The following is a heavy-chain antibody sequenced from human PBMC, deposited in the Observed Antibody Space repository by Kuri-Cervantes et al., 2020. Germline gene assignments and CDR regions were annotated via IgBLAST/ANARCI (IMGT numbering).Heavy chain of an antibody. CDR1: GYTFTSYG. J-gene: IGHJ6*02. Sequence: ASVKVSCKASGYTFTSYGISWVRQAPGQGLEWMGWISAYNGNTNYAQELQGRVTMTTDTSTSTAYMELRSLRSDDTAVYYCARDLWAYVLRFLNGYYYYGMDVWGQGTTVTVSS. CDR2: ISAYNGNT. V-gene: IGHV1-18*01. D-gene: IGHD3-3*01. CDR3: ARDLWAYVLRFLNGYYYYGMDV.